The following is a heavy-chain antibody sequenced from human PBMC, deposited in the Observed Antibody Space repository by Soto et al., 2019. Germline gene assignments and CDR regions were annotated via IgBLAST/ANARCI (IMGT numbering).Heavy chain of an antibody. V-gene: IGHV2-5*02. J-gene: IGHJ4*02. CDR3: ARILHSSGWKDYFDY. CDR2: IYWDDYN. Sequence: GSGPTLVNPTQTLTLTCSFSGFSLSTSGLAVGWIRQPPGRALEWLALIYWDDYNYYSPSLKSRLTITKDTSKSQVVLTMTNMDPVDTATYYCARILHSSGWKDYFDYWGQGTLVTVSS. D-gene: IGHD6-19*01. CDR1: GFSLSTSGLA.